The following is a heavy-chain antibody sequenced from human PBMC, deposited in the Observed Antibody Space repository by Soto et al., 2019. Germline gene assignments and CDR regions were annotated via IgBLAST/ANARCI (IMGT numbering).Heavy chain of an antibody. Sequence: ASVKVSCKSSGYTFTNHRMNWVRQAPGQGLEWMGWINPYNANTNYAQKLQGRVTMTTDTSTTTAYMDLRSLTSDDTAVYYCARDRVAGIWGDAFDIWGQGTVVTVS. CDR2: INPYNANT. CDR1: GYTFTNHR. V-gene: IGHV1-18*04. CDR3: ARDRVAGIWGDAFDI. J-gene: IGHJ3*02. D-gene: IGHD3-16*01.